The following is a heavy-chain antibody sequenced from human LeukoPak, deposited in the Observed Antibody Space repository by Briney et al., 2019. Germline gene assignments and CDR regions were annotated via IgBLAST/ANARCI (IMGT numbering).Heavy chain of an antibody. J-gene: IGHJ3*01. CDR2: IRTSGGVV. Sequence: GGSLRLSCTASGFTFTSYSMNWVRQAPGKGLEWISYIRTSGGVVSYTDSVRGRFTISTDSAKNSLYLQMNSLRDDDTAVYYCVRDQFYAFDVWGQGTMVTVSS. V-gene: IGHV3-48*02. CDR3: VRDQFYAFDV. CDR1: GFTFTSYS.